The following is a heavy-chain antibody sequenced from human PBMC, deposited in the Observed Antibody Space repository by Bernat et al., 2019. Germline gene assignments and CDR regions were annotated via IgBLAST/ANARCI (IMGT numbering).Heavy chain of an antibody. V-gene: IGHV4-34*01. CDR3: ARAGGGNAFDI. D-gene: IGHD1-26*01. J-gene: IGHJ3*02. Sequence: QVQLQQWGAGLLKPSETLSLTCAVYGGSFSGHYWSWIRQSPGKGLEWIGEINHSGITNYFPSLKSRVTISVDTSTHQFSLKLTSVTAADTAVYYFARAGGGNAFDIWGPGTMVTVSS. CDR1: GGSFSGHY. CDR2: INHSGIT.